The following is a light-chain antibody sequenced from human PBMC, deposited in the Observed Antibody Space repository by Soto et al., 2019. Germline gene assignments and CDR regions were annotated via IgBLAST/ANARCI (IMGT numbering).Light chain of an antibody. CDR2: GVS. CDR1: QSVSSN. CDR3: QQYNNCPLT. J-gene: IGKJ4*01. V-gene: IGKV3-15*01. Sequence: EIVMTQSPATLSVSPGERATLSCRASQSVSSNLAWYQQKPSQAPRLLIYGVSTRATGIPAKFSGSGSETEFTLTISSLQSEDFAVYYCQQYNNCPLTFGGGTKVEIK.